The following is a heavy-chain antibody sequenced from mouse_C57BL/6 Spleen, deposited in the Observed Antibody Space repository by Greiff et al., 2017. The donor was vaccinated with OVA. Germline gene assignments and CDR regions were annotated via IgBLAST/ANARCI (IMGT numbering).Heavy chain of an antibody. CDR2: INPNNGGT. CDR3: ARSLIYYDYDDNAMDY. Sequence: VQLQQSGPELVKPGASVKMSCKASGYTFTDYNMHWVKQSHGKSLEWIGYINPNNGGTSYNQKFKGKATLTVNKSSSTAYMERRSLTSEDSAVYYCARSLIYYDYDDNAMDYWGQGTSVTVSS. V-gene: IGHV1-22*01. D-gene: IGHD2-4*01. J-gene: IGHJ4*01. CDR1: GYTFTDYN.